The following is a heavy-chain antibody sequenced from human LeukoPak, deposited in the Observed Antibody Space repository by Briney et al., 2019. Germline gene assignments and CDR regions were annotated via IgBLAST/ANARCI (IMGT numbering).Heavy chain of an antibody. CDR1: GFTFSSYE. D-gene: IGHD5-18*01. V-gene: IGHV3-9*01. CDR2: ISWNSGSI. J-gene: IGHJ4*02. CDR3: AKDTQYSYGGTIDY. Sequence: GGSLRLSRAASGFTFSSYEMNWVRQAPGKGLEWVSGISWNSGSIGYADSVKGRFTISRDNAKNSLYLQMNSLRAEDTALYYCAKDTQYSYGGTIDYWGQGTLVTVSS.